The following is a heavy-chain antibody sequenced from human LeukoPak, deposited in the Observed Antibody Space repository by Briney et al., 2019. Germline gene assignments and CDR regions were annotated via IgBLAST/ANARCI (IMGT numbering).Heavy chain of an antibody. J-gene: IGHJ3*02. CDR3: ARGPLRPLHSFDI. CDR1: GGSISSSSHY. CDR2: IYYSGST. D-gene: IGHD3-16*01. V-gene: IGHV4-39*01. Sequence: SETLSLTCTVSGGSISSSSHYWGWIRQPPGKGLEWIGNIYYSGSTFYNPSLKSRVTISVDTSKKQFSLKLSSVTAADTAVYYRARGPLRPLHSFDIWGQGTMVTVSS.